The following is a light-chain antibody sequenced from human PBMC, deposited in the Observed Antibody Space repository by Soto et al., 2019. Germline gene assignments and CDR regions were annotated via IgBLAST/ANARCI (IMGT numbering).Light chain of an antibody. Sequence: EIVLTQSPATLSLSPGERPTLSCRASQSVSSYLAWYQQKPGQAPRLLIYDASNRATGIPARFSGSGSGTDFTLTISSLEPEDFAVYYCQQRSNWPPITFGQGTRLENK. CDR2: DAS. V-gene: IGKV3-11*01. CDR3: QQRSNWPPIT. J-gene: IGKJ5*01. CDR1: QSVSSY.